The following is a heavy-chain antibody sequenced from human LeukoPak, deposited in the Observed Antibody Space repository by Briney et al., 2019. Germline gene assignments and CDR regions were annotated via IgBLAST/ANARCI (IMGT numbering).Heavy chain of an antibody. J-gene: IGHJ5*02. CDR2: IYSGST. V-gene: IGHV4-59*01. CDR1: GASITSSY. CDR3: ARDGYGSGSYGWFDP. D-gene: IGHD3-10*01. Sequence: PSETLSLTCSVSGASITSSYWSWTRQTPGKGLEWIGNIYSGSTNYNPSFESRVTVSLDTSKNQFSLRLTSVTAADTALYYCARDGYGSGSYGWFDPWGQGTLVTVSS.